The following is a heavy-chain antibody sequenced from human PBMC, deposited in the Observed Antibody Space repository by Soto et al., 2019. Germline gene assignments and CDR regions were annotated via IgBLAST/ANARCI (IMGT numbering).Heavy chain of an antibody. V-gene: IGHV1-69*13. CDR3: ARDLPYYYDSSGYDAFDI. CDR1: GGTFSSYA. J-gene: IGHJ3*02. CDR2: IIPIFGTA. Sequence: AASVKVSWKASGGTFSSYAISWVRQAPGQGLEWMGGIIPIFGTANYAQKFQGRVTITADESTSTAYMELSSLRSEDTAVYYCARDLPYYYDSSGYDAFDIWGQGTMVTVSS. D-gene: IGHD3-22*01.